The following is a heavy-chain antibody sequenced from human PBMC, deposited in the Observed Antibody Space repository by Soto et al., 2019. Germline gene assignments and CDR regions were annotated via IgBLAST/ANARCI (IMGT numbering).Heavy chain of an antibody. V-gene: IGHV4-39*01. CDR3: ARITGRHLDY. D-gene: IGHD1-20*01. Sequence: LSLTCTVSSGSISVTDVFWGWVRQPPGKGLEWIGNVDYSGTAYFSPSLATRVTFHVDTSKNQFSLTLYSVTAADTAVYYCARITGRHLDYWGQGILVTVSS. CDR1: SGSISVTDVF. CDR2: VDYSGTA. J-gene: IGHJ4*02.